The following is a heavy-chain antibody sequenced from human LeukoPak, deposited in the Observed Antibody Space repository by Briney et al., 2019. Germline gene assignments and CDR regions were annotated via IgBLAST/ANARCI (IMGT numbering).Heavy chain of an antibody. Sequence: PSETLSLTCTVSGASISSSRYYWGWIRQPPGKGLEWIGSVSHSGITYYNSSLNSRVTISVDTSKNQFSLKVNSVTAADTAVYYCARLVIPWGQGILVTVSS. V-gene: IGHV4-39*07. D-gene: IGHD3-10*01. CDR3: ARLVIP. CDR1: GASISSSRYY. CDR2: VSHSGIT. J-gene: IGHJ5*02.